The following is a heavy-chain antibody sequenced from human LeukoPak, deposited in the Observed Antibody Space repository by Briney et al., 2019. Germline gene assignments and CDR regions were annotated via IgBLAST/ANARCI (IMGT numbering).Heavy chain of an antibody. CDR2: ISAYNGNT. D-gene: IGHD3-10*01. J-gene: IGHJ4*02. CDR1: GYTFTSYG. Sequence: APVKVSCKASGYTFTSYGISWVRQAPGQGLEWMGWISAYNGNTNYAQKLQGRVTMTTDTSTSTAYIELRSLRSDDTAVYYCARDHRAMVRGVIDGGYYFDYWGQGTLVTVSS. V-gene: IGHV1-18*01. CDR3: ARDHRAMVRGVIDGGYYFDY.